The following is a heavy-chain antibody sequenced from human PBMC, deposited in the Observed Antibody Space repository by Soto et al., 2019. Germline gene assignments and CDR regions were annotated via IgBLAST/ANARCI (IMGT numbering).Heavy chain of an antibody. CDR2: MNPNTGKI. J-gene: IGHJ5*02. CDR1: GYTFVDYA. Sequence: QVQLVQSGAEVKRPGASVKMSCRASGYTFVDYALHWVRQAPGQGLEWVGWMNPNTGKIKYSHNFEDRVSITRDRATSTAYMELRGLRSEDTAVYFCTREAIVAENVFDPWGQGTLVTVSS. V-gene: IGHV1-3*01. CDR3: TREAIVAENVFDP. D-gene: IGHD2-21*01.